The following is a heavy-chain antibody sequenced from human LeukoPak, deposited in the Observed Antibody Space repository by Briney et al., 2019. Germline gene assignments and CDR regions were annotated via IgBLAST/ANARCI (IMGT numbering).Heavy chain of an antibody. CDR1: GFTFSNAW. V-gene: IGHV3-15*01. CDR2: IKSKTDGGTT. D-gene: IGHD4-17*01. CDR3: TTDYGDHTPFDY. Sequence: GGSLRLSCAASGFTFSNAWMSWVRQAPGKGLEWVGRIKSKTDGGTTDYAAPVKGRFTISRDDSKNTLYLQMNSLKTEDTAVYYCTTDYGDHTPFDYWGQGTLVTVSS. J-gene: IGHJ4*02.